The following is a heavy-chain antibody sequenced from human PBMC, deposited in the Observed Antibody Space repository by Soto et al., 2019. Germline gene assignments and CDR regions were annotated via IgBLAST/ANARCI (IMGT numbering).Heavy chain of an antibody. CDR3: ARSEEDSDYYYYGMDV. J-gene: IGHJ6*02. D-gene: IGHD2-15*01. Sequence: PSQTLSITCVGSGDTVSSNSVAWNWVRQSPSRGLEWLGRTYYRSRWYSDYAVSVRSRIDINADTSKNQVSLQLNSVTPEDTAVYYCARSEEDSDYYYYGMDVWGQGTTGTVSS. V-gene: IGHV6-1*01. CDR2: TYYRSRWYS. CDR1: GDTVSSNSVA.